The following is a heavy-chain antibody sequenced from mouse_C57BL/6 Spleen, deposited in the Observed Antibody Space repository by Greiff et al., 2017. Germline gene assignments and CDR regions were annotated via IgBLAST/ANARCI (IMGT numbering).Heavy chain of an antibody. J-gene: IGHJ3*01. Sequence: QVQLHQPGAELVKPGASVKLSCKASGYTFTSYWMPWVRQTPGRGLEWIGRIDPNSGGTKYNENVKSKATLTVDNPSSTAYMQLSSLTSEDSAVYYCSYYDWFAYWGQGTLVTVSA. CDR3: SYYDWFAY. V-gene: IGHV1-72*01. CDR1: GYTFTSYW. D-gene: IGHD2-4*01. CDR2: IDPNSGGT.